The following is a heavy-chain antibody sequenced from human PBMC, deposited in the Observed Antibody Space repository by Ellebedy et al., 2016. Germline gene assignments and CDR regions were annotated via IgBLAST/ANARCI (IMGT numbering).Heavy chain of an antibody. CDR2: IYYSGST. D-gene: IGHD2-2*01. CDR3: ASPGYCSSTSCPFDP. V-gene: IGHV4-59*12. J-gene: IGHJ5*02. Sequence: SETLSLTCTVSGGSFYNFYWAWIRQPPGKGLEWIGYIYYSGSTNYNPSLKSRVTISVDTSKNQFSLKLSSVTAADTAVYYCASPGYCSSTSCPFDPWGQGTLVTVSS. CDR1: GGSFYNFY.